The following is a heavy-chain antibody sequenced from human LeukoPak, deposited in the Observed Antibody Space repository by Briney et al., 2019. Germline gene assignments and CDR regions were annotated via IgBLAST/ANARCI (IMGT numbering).Heavy chain of an antibody. CDR2: ISYDGSNK. J-gene: IGHJ6*02. Sequence: GGSLRLSCAASGFTFSSYAMHWVRQAPGKGLEWVAVISYDGSNKYYADSVKGRFTISRDNSKNTLYLQMNSLRAEDTAVYYCARDYDILTGYYYGMDVWGQGTTVTVSS. CDR1: GFTFSSYA. D-gene: IGHD3-9*01. CDR3: ARDYDILTGYYYGMDV. V-gene: IGHV3-30-3*01.